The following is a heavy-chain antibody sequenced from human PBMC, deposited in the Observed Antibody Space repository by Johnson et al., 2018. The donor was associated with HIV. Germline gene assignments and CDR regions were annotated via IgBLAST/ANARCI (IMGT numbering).Heavy chain of an antibody. J-gene: IGHJ3*02. CDR2: IYSGGRT. V-gene: IGHV3-23*04. D-gene: IGHD3-16*01. CDR3: TTGFGPAYEI. Sequence: VQLVESGGGLVQPGWSLRLSCAASGFTFSSYAMSWVRQAPGKGLEWVSVIYSGGRTYYADSVKGRFTISRDNAKNSLYLQMNSLKPEDTAVYYCTTGFGPAYEIWGQGTMVTVSS. CDR1: GFTFSSYA.